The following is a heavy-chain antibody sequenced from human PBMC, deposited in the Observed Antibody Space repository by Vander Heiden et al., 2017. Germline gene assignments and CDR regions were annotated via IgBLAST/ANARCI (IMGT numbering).Heavy chain of an antibody. Sequence: EVQLLESGGGLVQAGGRLRLSCSASGFTFSTYAIGWVRQAPGKGLEWVSSMSGSGGSTYYADSVKGRFTISRDNSKNTLYLQMNSLRAEDTAVYYCAKDRWFGESHNRFDSWGQGTLVTVSP. CDR3: AKDRWFGESHNRFDS. V-gene: IGHV3-23*01. D-gene: IGHD3-10*01. CDR2: MSGSGGST. J-gene: IGHJ4*02. CDR1: GFTFSTYA.